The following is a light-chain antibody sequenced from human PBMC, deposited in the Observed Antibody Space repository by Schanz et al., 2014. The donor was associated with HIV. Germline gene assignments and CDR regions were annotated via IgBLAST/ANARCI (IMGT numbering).Light chain of an antibody. V-gene: IGKV1-5*03. J-gene: IGKJ2*02. Sequence: DIQMTQSPPTLSASVGDRVTITCRASQSITDSLAWYQQKPRKAPKLLIYKAPNLDSGVPSTFSGSGYGTEFTLTISSLQPDDAATYFCVQYDSESWTFGQGTKLEIQ. CDR1: QSITDS. CDR3: VQYDSESWT. CDR2: KAP.